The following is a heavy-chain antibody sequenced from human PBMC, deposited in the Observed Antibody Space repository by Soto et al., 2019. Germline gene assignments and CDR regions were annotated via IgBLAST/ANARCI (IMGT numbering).Heavy chain of an antibody. CDR1: WDSVSSNSAG. Sequence: SQTLSLTCAISWDSVSSNSAGWNWIRQSPSRGLEWLGRTYYRYKWYNDYAVSVKSRITINPDTSTNQFSLQLNSVTPEDTAVYYCASSPYDFWSGYYPLYCDYWGQGTLVTVSS. CDR3: ASSPYDFWSGYYPLYCDY. V-gene: IGHV6-1*01. CDR2: TYYRYKWYN. J-gene: IGHJ4*02. D-gene: IGHD3-3*01.